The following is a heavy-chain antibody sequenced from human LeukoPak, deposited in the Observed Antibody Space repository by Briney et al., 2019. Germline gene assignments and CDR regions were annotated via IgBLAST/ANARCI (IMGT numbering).Heavy chain of an antibody. Sequence: GGSLRLSCAASGFTFSSYWMSWVRQAPGKGLEWVANIKQDGSEKYYVDSVKGRFTISRDNAKNSLYLQMNSLRAEDTAVYYCARDYPYYYDGMWYCDCWGQGTLVSVSS. J-gene: IGHJ4*02. V-gene: IGHV3-7*01. CDR2: IKQDGSEK. CDR1: GFTFSSYW. D-gene: IGHD3-22*01. CDR3: ARDYPYYYDGMWYCDC.